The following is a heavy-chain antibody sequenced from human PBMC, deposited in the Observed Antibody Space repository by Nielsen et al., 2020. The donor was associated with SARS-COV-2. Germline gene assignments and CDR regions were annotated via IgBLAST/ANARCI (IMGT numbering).Heavy chain of an antibody. CDR2: ITNDERGT. CDR3: LQGGAS. Sequence: GESLKISCAASGFTFSSFHMHWVRQAPGKGLVWVSRITNDERGTTYADSVKGRFTISRDNARDSLYLQMNNLRAEDTAIYYCLQGGASWGQGTLVTVSS. D-gene: IGHD1-1*01. CDR1: GFTFSSFH. J-gene: IGHJ5*02. V-gene: IGHV3-74*01.